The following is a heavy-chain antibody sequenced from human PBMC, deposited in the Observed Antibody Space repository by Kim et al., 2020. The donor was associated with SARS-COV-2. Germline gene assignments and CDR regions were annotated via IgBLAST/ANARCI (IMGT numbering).Heavy chain of an antibody. CDR2: ISGSGGST. J-gene: IGHJ5*02. CDR3: AKEEVYYGSGTGLWFDP. D-gene: IGHD3-10*01. Sequence: GGSLRLSCAASGFTFSSYAMSWVRQAPGKGLEWVSAISGSGGSTYYADSVKGRFTISRDNSKNTLYLQMNSLRAEDTAVYYCAKEEVYYGSGTGLWFDPWGQGTLVTVSS. V-gene: IGHV3-23*01. CDR1: GFTFSSYA.